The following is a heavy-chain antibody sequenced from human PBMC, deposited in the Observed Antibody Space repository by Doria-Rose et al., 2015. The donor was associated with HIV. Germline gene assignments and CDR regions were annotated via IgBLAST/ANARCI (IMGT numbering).Heavy chain of an antibody. Sequence: YDVTWVRQATGHGLEWMGWMNPNSTNTGYAQKFQGRVTMTRDTSISTAYMELSSLTSEDTAVYYCARGRTRWPFDYWGQGTLVTVSS. CDR2: MNPNSTNT. V-gene: IGHV1-8*01. CDR3: ARGRTRWPFDY. J-gene: IGHJ4*02. CDR1: YD. D-gene: IGHD4-17*01.